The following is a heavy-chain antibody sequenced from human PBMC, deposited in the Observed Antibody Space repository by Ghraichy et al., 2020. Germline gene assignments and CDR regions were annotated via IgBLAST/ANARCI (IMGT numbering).Heavy chain of an antibody. Sequence: ASVKVSCKASGYTFTGYYMHWVRQAPGQGLEWMGWINPNSGGTNYAQKFQGWVTMTRDTSISTAYMELSRLRSDDTAVYYCAREFKDSSGWYWGLDYWGQGTLVTVSS. CDR3: AREFKDSSGWYWGLDY. CDR2: INPNSGGT. J-gene: IGHJ4*02. CDR1: GYTFTGYY. V-gene: IGHV1-2*04. D-gene: IGHD6-19*01.